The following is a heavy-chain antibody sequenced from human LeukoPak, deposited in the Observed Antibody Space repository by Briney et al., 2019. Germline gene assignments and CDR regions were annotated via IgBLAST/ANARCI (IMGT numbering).Heavy chain of an antibody. J-gene: IGHJ4*02. Sequence: GGSLRLSRAASGFTFSSYGMHWVRQAPGKGLEWVAVIWYDGSNKYYADSVKGRFTISRDNSKNTLYLQMNSLRAEDTAVYYCAKAGDNVVVPAATGGYFDYWGQGTLVTVSS. D-gene: IGHD2-2*01. CDR3: AKAGDNVVVPAATGGYFDY. V-gene: IGHV3-33*06. CDR1: GFTFSSYG. CDR2: IWYDGSNK.